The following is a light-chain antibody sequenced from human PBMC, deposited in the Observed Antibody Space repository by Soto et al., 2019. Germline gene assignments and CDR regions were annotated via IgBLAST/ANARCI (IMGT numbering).Light chain of an antibody. J-gene: IGKJ1*01. CDR3: QQYNSYPT. V-gene: IGKV1-5*01. CDR1: QSISSW. CDR2: DAS. Sequence: GDRVTINCRASQSISSWLAWYQQKPGKAPKLLIYDASSLESGGPSRFSGSGSGTEFTLTISSLQPDDFATYYCQQYNSYPTFGQGTKVEIK.